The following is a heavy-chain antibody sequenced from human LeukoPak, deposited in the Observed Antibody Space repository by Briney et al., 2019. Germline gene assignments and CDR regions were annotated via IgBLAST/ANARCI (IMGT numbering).Heavy chain of an antibody. Sequence: PSETLSLTCAVYGGSFSGYYWSWIRQPPGKGLEWLGEINHSGSTNYNPSLKSRVTMSVDTSKNQFSLKLSSVTAADTAVYYCARIPRYSSTRNYFDYWGQGTLVTVSS. CDR3: ARIPRYSSTRNYFDY. D-gene: IGHD6-13*01. J-gene: IGHJ4*02. CDR1: GGSFSGYY. CDR2: INHSGST. V-gene: IGHV4-34*01.